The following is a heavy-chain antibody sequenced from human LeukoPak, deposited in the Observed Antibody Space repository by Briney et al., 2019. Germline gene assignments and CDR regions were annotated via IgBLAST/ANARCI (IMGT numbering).Heavy chain of an antibody. Sequence: GGSLRLFCAASGFTFSSYSMNWVRQAPGKGLEWVSSISSSSSYIYYADSVKGRFTISRDNAKNSLYLQMNSLRAEDTAVYYCARDLSSSGTYYFDYWGQGTLVTVSS. CDR3: ARDLSSSGTYYFDY. CDR1: GFTFSSYS. J-gene: IGHJ4*02. CDR2: ISSSSSYI. V-gene: IGHV3-21*01. D-gene: IGHD6-13*01.